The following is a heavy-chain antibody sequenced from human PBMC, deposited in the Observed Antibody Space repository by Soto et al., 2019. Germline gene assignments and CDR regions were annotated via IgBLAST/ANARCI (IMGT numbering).Heavy chain of an antibody. J-gene: IGHJ5*02. V-gene: IGHV5-10-1*01. CDR3: VRHQAGSGNSNFDP. CDR2: IDPSNSYA. CDR1: EYSFTVFW. D-gene: IGHD3-10*01. Sequence: PGESLKISCHAFEYSFTVFWISWVRQVPGKGLEWMGRIDPSNSYASFSPSFQGHVTISVERSTSTAYLQWDTLRASDSAMYFCVRHQAGSGNSNFDPWGQGTQVTVSS.